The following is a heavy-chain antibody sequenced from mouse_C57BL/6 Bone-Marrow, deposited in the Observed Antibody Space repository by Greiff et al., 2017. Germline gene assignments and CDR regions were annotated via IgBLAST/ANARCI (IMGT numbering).Heavy chain of an antibody. CDR1: GYTFTSYW. Sequence: QVQLQQPGAELVMPGASVKLSCKASGYTFTSYWMHWVKQRPGQGLEWIGEIDPSDSYTNYNQKFQGKSTLTVDKSSSTAYMQLSSLTSEDSAVYYCARDGNDVRVFAYWGQGTLVTVSA. V-gene: IGHV1-69*01. CDR3: ARDGNDVRVFAY. CDR2: IDPSDSYT. J-gene: IGHJ3*01. D-gene: IGHD2-2*01.